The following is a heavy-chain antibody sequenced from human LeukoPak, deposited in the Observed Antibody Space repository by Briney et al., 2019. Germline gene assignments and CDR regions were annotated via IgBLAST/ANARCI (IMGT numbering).Heavy chain of an antibody. CDR1: GFTFSSYA. V-gene: IGHV3-23*01. D-gene: IGHD4-17*01. Sequence: QSGGSLRLSCAASGFTFSSYAMSWVRQAPGKGLEWVSAISGSGGSTYYADSVKGRFTISRDNSKNTPYLQMNSLRAEDTAVYYCAKDQMVTTSSYDYWGQGTLVTVSS. CDR2: ISGSGGST. J-gene: IGHJ4*02. CDR3: AKDQMVTTSSYDY.